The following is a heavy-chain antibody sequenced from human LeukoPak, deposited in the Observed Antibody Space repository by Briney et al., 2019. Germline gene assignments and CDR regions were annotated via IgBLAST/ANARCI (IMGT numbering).Heavy chain of an antibody. V-gene: IGHV1-2*02. CDR3: ARDYGGNSLCAD. Sequence: ASVKVSCKASGYTFTDYYMHWVRQAPGQGLEWMGWINPNSGGTNYAQKFQGRVTMTRDTSISTAYMELSRLRSDDTAVYYCARDYGGNSLCADWGQGTLVTVSS. CDR1: GYTFTDYY. J-gene: IGHJ4*02. D-gene: IGHD4-23*01. CDR2: INPNSGGT.